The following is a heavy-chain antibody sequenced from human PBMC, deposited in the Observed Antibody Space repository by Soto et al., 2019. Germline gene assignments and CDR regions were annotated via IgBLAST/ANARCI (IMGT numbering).Heavy chain of an antibody. D-gene: IGHD6-25*01. CDR2: IKQDGSEK. CDR1: GFTFSNYL. V-gene: IGHV3-7*01. CDR3: AREKRANGYFDY. J-gene: IGHJ4*02. Sequence: EVQLVESGGGLVEPGGSLRLSCAASGFTFSNYLMSWVRQAPGKGLEWVANIKQDGSEKYYVASVNGRFTISRDNAKNSLYLQMNSLRADDTAVYYCAREKRANGYFDYWGQGTLVTVSS.